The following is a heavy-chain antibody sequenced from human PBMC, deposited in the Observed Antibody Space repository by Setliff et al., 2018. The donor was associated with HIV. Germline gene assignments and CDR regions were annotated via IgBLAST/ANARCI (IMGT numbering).Heavy chain of an antibody. D-gene: IGHD3-22*01. V-gene: IGHV4-39*07. CDR3: ARVPYDYDSRGYSSAFDI. CDR1: GGSISSSNYY. CDR2: IYYSGST. Sequence: SETLSLTCSVSGGSISSSNYYWGWVRQPPVKGLEWIGNIYYSGSTYYNPSLKSRVTISVDTSKNQLSLKLSSVTAADTAVYYCARVPYDYDSRGYSSAFDIWGQGKMV. J-gene: IGHJ3*02.